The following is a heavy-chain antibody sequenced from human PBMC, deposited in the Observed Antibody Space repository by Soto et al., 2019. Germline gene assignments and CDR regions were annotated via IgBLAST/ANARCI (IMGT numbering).Heavy chain of an antibody. Sequence: QVQLVQSGAEVKKPGASVKVSCKASGYTFTSYGISWVRQAPGQGLEWMGWISAYNGNTNYAQKLQGRVTMTTDTSTSTAYMELRSLRSDDPAVYYCARFYDILTGYYENWFDPWGQGTLVTVSS. V-gene: IGHV1-18*01. D-gene: IGHD3-9*01. CDR3: ARFYDILTGYYENWFDP. CDR1: GYTFTSYG. J-gene: IGHJ5*02. CDR2: ISAYNGNT.